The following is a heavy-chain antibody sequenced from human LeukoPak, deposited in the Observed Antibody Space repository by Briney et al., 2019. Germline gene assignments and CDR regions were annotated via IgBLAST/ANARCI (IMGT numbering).Heavy chain of an antibody. V-gene: IGHV3-30-3*01. D-gene: IGHD3-10*01. CDR1: GFTFSSYA. Sequence: TGGSLRLSCAASGFTFSSYAMHWVRQAPGKGLEWVAVMSYDGSNKYYADSVKGRFTISRDNSKNTLYLQMNSLRAEDTAVYYCARAPIWFGEFSFDYWGQGTLVTVSS. J-gene: IGHJ4*02. CDR3: ARAPIWFGEFSFDY. CDR2: MSYDGSNK.